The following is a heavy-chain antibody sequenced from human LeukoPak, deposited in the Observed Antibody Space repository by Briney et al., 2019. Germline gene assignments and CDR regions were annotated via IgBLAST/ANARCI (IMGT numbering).Heavy chain of an antibody. D-gene: IGHD6-19*01. CDR3: AGDTHSSSWYDH. CDR2: IYSDGNT. CDR1: GFTLDQHA. V-gene: IGHV3-53*01. J-gene: IGHJ5*02. Sequence: QAGGSLRLSCAVSGFTLDQHALSWVRRAPGKGLEWVSFIYSDGNTYYADSVKGRFTLSRDSSRNTLYLQMNSLRVDDTAVCYCAGDTHSSSWYDHWGQGTLVTVSS.